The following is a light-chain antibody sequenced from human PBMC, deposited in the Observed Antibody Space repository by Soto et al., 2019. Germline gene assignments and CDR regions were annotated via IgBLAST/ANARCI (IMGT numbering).Light chain of an antibody. CDR2: DVS. CDR1: SSDVGGYNY. V-gene: IGLV2-14*01. CDR3: SSYTSSSTPLV. J-gene: IGLJ1*01. Sequence: QSVLTQPAFVSGSPGQSITISCTGTSSDVGGYNYVSWYQQHPGKAPKLMIYDVSNRPSGVSNRFSGSKSGNTASLTISGLQAEDEADYYCSSYTSSSTPLVFGTGTKVTVL.